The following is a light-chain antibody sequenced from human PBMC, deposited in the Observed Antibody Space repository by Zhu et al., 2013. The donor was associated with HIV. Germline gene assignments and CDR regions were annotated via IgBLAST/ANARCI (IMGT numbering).Light chain of an antibody. CDR3: QQYNSYST. V-gene: IGKV1-6*01. J-gene: IGKJ1*01. CDR1: QGIRND. CDR2: AAS. Sequence: AIQMTQSPSSLSASVGDRVTITCRASQGIRNDLGWYQQKPGKAPSLFIYAASTLETGVPSRFSGSGSGTEFTLTITSLQPDDFATYYCQQYNSYSTFGQGTKVEVK.